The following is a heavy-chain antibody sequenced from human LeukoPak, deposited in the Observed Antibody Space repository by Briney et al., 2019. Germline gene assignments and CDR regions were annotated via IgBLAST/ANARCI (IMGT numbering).Heavy chain of an antibody. CDR2: IKQDRSEK. V-gene: IGHV3-7*01. CDR3: ARGGDKGVDY. J-gene: IGHJ4*02. CDR1: GFTFSNHW. Sequence: GGSLRLSCAASGFTFSNHWMSWVRQAPGKGLEWVANIKQDRSEKYYVDSVKGRFTISRDNAKNSLYLQMNSLRAEDTAVYYCARGGDKGVDYWGQGTLVTVSS. D-gene: IGHD4-17*01.